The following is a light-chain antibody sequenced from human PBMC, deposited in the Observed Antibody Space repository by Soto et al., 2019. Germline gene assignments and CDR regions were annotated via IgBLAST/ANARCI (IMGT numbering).Light chain of an antibody. CDR1: QDIRSY. CDR2: FAS. CDR3: QQFNGYPLT. J-gene: IGKJ3*01. Sequence: DIQLTQSPSFLSASVGDRVTITCRASQDIRSYLAWYQQKPGKAPKLLIYFASTLQSGVPSRFSGSASGTEFTLTISSLLPEDFATYYRQQFNGYPLTFGPGTKVDIK. V-gene: IGKV1-9*01.